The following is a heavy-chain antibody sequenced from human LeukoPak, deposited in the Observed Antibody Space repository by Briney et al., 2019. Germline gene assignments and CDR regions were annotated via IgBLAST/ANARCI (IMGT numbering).Heavy chain of an antibody. CDR3: ARETAAGHFDY. CDR2: IYYSGTT. Sequence: PSQTLSLTCTVSGGSTSSGDYFWSWIRQPPGKGLEWIGYIYYSGTTYYNPPLKSRVTISVDTSKNQFSLNLKSVSAADTAVYYCARETAAGHFDYWGQGTLVTVSS. D-gene: IGHD6-25*01. CDR1: GGSTSSGDYF. V-gene: IGHV4-30-4*01. J-gene: IGHJ4*02.